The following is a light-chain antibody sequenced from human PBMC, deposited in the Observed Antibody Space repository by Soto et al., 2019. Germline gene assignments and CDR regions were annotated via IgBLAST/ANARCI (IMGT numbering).Light chain of an antibody. CDR1: SGHSSYT. V-gene: IGLV4-69*01. J-gene: IGLJ3*02. CDR3: QTWGIGMQV. Sequence: QAVVTQSPSASASLGASVTLTCTLSSGHSSYTIAWHQQQPEKGPRYLMKLNSDGSHNKGDGIPDRFSGSSSGAERYLTISSLQSEDEADYYCQTWGIGMQVFGGGTKLTVL. CDR2: LNSDGSH.